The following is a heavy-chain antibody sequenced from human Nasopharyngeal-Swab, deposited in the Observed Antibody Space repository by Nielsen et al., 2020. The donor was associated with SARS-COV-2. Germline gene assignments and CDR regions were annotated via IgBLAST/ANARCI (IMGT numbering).Heavy chain of an antibody. CDR3: ASTSTDIATIAYFDY. Sequence: SETLSLTCTVSGASISGGPYYWSWIRQPAGRGLEWVGRIYIDGSTNFNPSLKSRVTISVDTSKNQVSLKVTSVTAADTAVYYCASTSTDIATIAYFDYWGQGTLVTVSS. CDR1: GASISGGPYY. D-gene: IGHD5-24*01. J-gene: IGHJ4*02. V-gene: IGHV4-61*02. CDR2: IYIDGST.